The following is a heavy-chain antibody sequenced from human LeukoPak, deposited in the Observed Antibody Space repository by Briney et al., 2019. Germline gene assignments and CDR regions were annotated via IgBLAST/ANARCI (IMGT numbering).Heavy chain of an antibody. J-gene: IGHJ3*02. CDR2: IYYSGST. Sequence: PSETLSLTCTVSGGSISSYYWSWIRQPPGKGLEWIGYIYYSGSTNYNPSLKSRVTMSVDTSKNQFSLKLSSVTAADTAVYYCARDDILTGYGAFDIWGQGTMVTVSS. V-gene: IGHV4-59*12. CDR3: ARDDILTGYGAFDI. CDR1: GGSISSYY. D-gene: IGHD3-9*01.